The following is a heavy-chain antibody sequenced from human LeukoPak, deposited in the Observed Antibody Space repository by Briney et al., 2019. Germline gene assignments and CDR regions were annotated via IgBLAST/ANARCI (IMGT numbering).Heavy chain of an antibody. D-gene: IGHD5-18*01. CDR1: GYTFSSYG. CDR3: ARDLNRRGYSYGYFDY. Sequence: ASVKVSCKASGYTFSSYGISWVRQAPGQGLQWMGWINPNNGKTNYEQKIQARVTMTTDTSTSTAYMELRSLRSDDTAVYYCARDLNRRGYSYGYFDYWGQGTLVTVSS. CDR2: INPNNGKT. V-gene: IGHV1-18*01. J-gene: IGHJ4*02.